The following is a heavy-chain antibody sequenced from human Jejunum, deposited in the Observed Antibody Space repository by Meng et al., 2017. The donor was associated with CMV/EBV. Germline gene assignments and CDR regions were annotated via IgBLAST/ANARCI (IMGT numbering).Heavy chain of an antibody. V-gene: IGHV3-33*01. D-gene: IGHD2-15*01. Sequence: SGFTFRTYGMHWVRQAPGKGLEWVALIWYDGINEFYVDSVKGRFAISRDNSQNTVFLQMNSLRAEDTAVYYCARGDSQFLSAFEIWGQGTRVTVSS. J-gene: IGHJ3*02. CDR1: GFTFRTYG. CDR3: ARGDSQFLSAFEI. CDR2: IWYDGINE.